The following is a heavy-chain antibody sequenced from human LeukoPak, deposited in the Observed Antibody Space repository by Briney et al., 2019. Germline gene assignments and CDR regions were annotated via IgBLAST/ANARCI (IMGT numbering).Heavy chain of an antibody. D-gene: IGHD1-26*01. Sequence: SETLSLICTVSGGSISSYYWSWIRQPPGKGLEWIGYIYYSGSTNYNPSLKSRVTISVDTSKNQFSLKLSSVTAADTAVYYCARVGSYSDWFDPWGQGTLVTVSS. CDR3: ARVGSYSDWFDP. J-gene: IGHJ5*02. V-gene: IGHV4-59*01. CDR1: GGSISSYY. CDR2: IYYSGST.